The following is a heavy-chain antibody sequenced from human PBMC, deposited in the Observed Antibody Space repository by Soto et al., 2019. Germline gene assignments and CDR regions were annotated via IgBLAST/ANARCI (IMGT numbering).Heavy chain of an antibody. Sequence: QVQLVQSGAEVKKPGASVKVSCKASGYTFTSYGISWVRQAPGQGLEWMGWISAYNGNTNYAQKLQGRVTMTTDTSTSTAYMELRSLRSDDTAVYYCPISPIWGSYRFDFDYWGQGTLVTVSS. J-gene: IGHJ4*02. V-gene: IGHV1-18*01. CDR3: PISPIWGSYRFDFDY. D-gene: IGHD3-16*02. CDR2: ISAYNGNT. CDR1: GYTFTSYG.